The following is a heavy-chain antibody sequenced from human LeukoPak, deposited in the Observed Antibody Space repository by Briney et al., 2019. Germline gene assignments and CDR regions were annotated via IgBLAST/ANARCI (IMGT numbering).Heavy chain of an antibody. CDR3: ATSNDAKIAPFDH. V-gene: IGHV4-4*09. CDR1: GVSMSAYQ. J-gene: IGHJ4*02. D-gene: IGHD2-21*01. Sequence: SETLSLTCTVSGVSMSAYQWSWVRQSPEKGLEWIGCINTKGETSYNPSLKSRVTTSVDTSKSQFSLRLTSVAAADTAVYYCATSNDAKIAPFDHWGQGAPVTVSS. CDR2: INTKGET.